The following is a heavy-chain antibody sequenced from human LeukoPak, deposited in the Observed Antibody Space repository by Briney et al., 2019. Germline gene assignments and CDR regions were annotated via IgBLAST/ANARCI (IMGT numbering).Heavy chain of an antibody. Sequence: PGGSLRLSCAASGFTFSSYEVNWVRQAPGKGLEWVSYISSSGSTIYYADSVKGRFTISRDNAKNSLYLQMNSLRAEDTAVYYCARNYYGSGSYQDWGQGTLVTVSS. CDR3: ARNYYGSGSYQD. V-gene: IGHV3-48*03. D-gene: IGHD3-10*01. CDR1: GFTFSSYE. CDR2: ISSSGSTI. J-gene: IGHJ4*02.